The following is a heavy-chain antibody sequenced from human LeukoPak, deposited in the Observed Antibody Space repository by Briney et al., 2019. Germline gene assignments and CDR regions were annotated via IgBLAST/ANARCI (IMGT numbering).Heavy chain of an antibody. CDR1: GFTFSSYA. J-gene: IGHJ4*02. D-gene: IGHD3-22*01. V-gene: IGHV3-30*04. CDR3: AKDYDSSPLGDY. CDR2: ISYDGSNK. Sequence: GGSLRLSCAASGFTFSSYAMHWVRQAPGKGLEWVAVISYDGSNKYYADSVKGRFTISRDNSKNTLYLQMNSLRAEDTAVYYCAKDYDSSPLGDYWGQGTLVTVSS.